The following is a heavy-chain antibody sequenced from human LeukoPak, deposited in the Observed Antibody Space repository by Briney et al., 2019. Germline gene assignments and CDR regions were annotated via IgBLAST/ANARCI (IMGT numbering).Heavy chain of an antibody. Sequence: PGGFLRLSCAASGFTVSSNYMSWVRQAPGKGLEWVSVTYSGGDTYYADSVKGRFTISRDNSKNTLYLQMNSLRADDTAVYYCARLGMIQAYSTEDYWGQGTLVTVSS. V-gene: IGHV3-53*01. D-gene: IGHD6-13*01. CDR2: TYSGGDT. CDR1: GFTVSSNY. J-gene: IGHJ4*02. CDR3: ARLGMIQAYSTEDY.